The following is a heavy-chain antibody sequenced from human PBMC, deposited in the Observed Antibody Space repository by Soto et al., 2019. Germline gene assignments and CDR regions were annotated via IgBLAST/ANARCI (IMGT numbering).Heavy chain of an antibody. Sequence: QIQVVQSGPEVRKPGTSVKVSCRTSGFTFTYSAIQWVRQARGQSLEWRGWIVVGSGTTNFGPKFKERVTITVDMSTSTSYMEMGSLRSEVTAVYYCAAEYYYGDRNPEGRIDWGLGALVTVSS. CDR1: GFTFTYSA. V-gene: IGHV1-58*02. J-gene: IGHJ4*02. CDR3: AAEYYYGDRNPEGRID. D-gene: IGHD3-10*01. CDR2: IVVGSGTT.